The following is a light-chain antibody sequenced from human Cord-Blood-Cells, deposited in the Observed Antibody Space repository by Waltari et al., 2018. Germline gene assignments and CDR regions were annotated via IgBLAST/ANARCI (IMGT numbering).Light chain of an antibody. CDR3: QQYGSSPT. J-gene: IGKJ1*01. CDR1: QSVNSSY. CDR2: GAS. Sequence: EIVLTQSPGTLSLSPGERATLSCRASQSVNSSYLAWYQHKPGQAPRLLIYGASSRATDIPDRFSGSGSGTDFTLTISRLEPEDFAVYYCQQYGSSPTFGQGTKVEIK. V-gene: IGKV3-20*01.